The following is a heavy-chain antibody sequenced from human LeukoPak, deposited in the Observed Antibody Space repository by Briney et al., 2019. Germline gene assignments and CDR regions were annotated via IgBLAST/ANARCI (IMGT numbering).Heavy chain of an antibody. CDR1: GGSISSYY. Sequence: SETLSLTCTVSGGSISSYYWSWIRQPAGKGLEWIGRIYTSGSTNYNPSLKSRVTMSVDTSKNQFSLKLSSVTAADTAVYYCARELIAAVDHYYSYYGMDVWGQGTTVTVS. J-gene: IGHJ6*02. CDR3: ARELIAAVDHYYSYYGMDV. CDR2: IYTSGST. V-gene: IGHV4-4*07. D-gene: IGHD6-13*01.